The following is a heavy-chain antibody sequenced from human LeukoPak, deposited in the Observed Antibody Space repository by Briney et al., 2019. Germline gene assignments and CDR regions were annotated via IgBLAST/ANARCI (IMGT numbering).Heavy chain of an antibody. CDR1: GFTFSNYG. Sequence: GGSLRLSCAASGFTFSNYGMHWVRQAPGKGLEWVAVIWYDGSNKYCADSVKGRFTISRDNSNNTLYLQMNSLRAEDTAVYYCARDISGSFSLDYWGQGTLVTVSS. V-gene: IGHV3-33*01. CDR3: ARDISGSFSLDY. J-gene: IGHJ4*02. D-gene: IGHD1-26*01. CDR2: IWYDGSNK.